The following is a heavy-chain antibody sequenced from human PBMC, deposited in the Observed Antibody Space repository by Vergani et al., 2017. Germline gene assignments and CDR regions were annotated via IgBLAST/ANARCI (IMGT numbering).Heavy chain of an antibody. D-gene: IGHD3-10*01. J-gene: IGHJ4*02. CDR1: GFTFSNSA. V-gene: IGHV3-23*04. Sequence: VQLVESGGGLVKPGGSLRLSCAASGFTFSNSAVSWVRQAPGRGLAWVSSISGPGLSTYYADSVRGRFTISRDKYKNTLYLQMNSLRAEDTAVYYCARSAYGSGSYFDYWGQGTLVTVSS. CDR2: ISGPGLST. CDR3: ARSAYGSGSYFDY.